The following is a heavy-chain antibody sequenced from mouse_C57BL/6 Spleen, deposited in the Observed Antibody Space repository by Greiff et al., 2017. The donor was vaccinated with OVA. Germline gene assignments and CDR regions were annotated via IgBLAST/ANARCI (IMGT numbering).Heavy chain of an antibody. CDR1: GYSFTSYW. CDR3: ARGYYGSSSDY. V-gene: IGHV1-55*01. D-gene: IGHD1-1*01. Sequence: QVQLQQPGADLVKPGASVKMSCKASGYSFTSYWITWVKQRPGQGLEWIGDLYPGSGNTNYNEKFKNKATLTVDTSSSTAYMQLSSLTSEDSAVYYCARGYYGSSSDYWGQGTTLTVSS. J-gene: IGHJ2*01. CDR2: LYPGSGNT.